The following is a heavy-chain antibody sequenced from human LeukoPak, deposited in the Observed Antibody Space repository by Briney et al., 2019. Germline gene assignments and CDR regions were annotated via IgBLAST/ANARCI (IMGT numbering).Heavy chain of an antibody. CDR2: IYLYGTT. CDR1: IGSISSSKW. CDR3: AREAPWNLIAFGAAHSGY. D-gene: IGHD3-16*01. V-gene: IGHV4-4*02. J-gene: IGHJ4*02. Sequence: PSETLSLTCSVSIGSISSSKWWSWVRQSPVKGLEWIGEIYLYGTTNYNPSFTSRVTMSVDRSRNQFSLKLTSVTAADTAVYYCAREAPWNLIAFGAAHSGYWGRGTLVIVSS.